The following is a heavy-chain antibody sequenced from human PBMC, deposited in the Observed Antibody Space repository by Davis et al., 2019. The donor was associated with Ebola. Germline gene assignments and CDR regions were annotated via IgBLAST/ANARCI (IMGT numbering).Heavy chain of an antibody. J-gene: IGHJ2*01. CDR1: GFTFTTST. CDR3: AKLRSHDYTDSSDDLYLDL. D-gene: IGHD3-16*01. Sequence: GESLKISCVASGFTFTTSTMHWVRQAPGKGLEWVALISSDGSREYYADSVEGRFTISKDNSGNTLYLHMNALTAEDTALYYCAKLRSHDYTDSSDDLYLDLWGRGTLVTVSS. V-gene: IGHV3-30*18. CDR2: ISSDGSRE.